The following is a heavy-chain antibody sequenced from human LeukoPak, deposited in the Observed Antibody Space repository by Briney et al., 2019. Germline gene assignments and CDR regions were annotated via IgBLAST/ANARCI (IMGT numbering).Heavy chain of an antibody. CDR2: IYHSGST. D-gene: IGHD6-25*01. V-gene: IGHV4-34*01. CDR3: ARVKMRLPTAFDY. J-gene: IGHJ4*02. Sequence: SETLSLTCAVYGGSFSGYYWSWVRQPPGKGLEWIGEIYHSGSTNYNPSLKSRVTISVDKSKNQFSLKLSSVTAADTAVYYCARVKMRLPTAFDYWGQGTLVTVSS. CDR1: GGSFSGYY.